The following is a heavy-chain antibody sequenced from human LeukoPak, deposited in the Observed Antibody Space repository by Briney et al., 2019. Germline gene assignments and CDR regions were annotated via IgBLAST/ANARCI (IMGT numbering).Heavy chain of an antibody. CDR3: ARQDIWFGELVV. V-gene: IGHV4-39*01. J-gene: IGHJ6*02. Sequence: PSETLSLTCIVSGGSISTSAYYCGWLRQPPGKGLEWIGSISDSGSTYYSPSLKSRVTISVDTSKNQFSLKLRLVTAADTAVYYCARQDIWFGELVVWGQGTTVTVSS. D-gene: IGHD3-10*01. CDR1: GGSISTSAYY. CDR2: ISDSGST.